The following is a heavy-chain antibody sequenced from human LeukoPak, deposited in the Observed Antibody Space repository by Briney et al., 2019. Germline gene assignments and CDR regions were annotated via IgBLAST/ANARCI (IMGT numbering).Heavy chain of an antibody. Sequence: SETLSLTCTVSGGSISSYYWSWIRQPPGKGLEWIGYIYYSGSTNYNPSLKSRVTISVDTSKNQFSLKLSSVTAADTAVSYCARVGYYYDSSGYYCGGYYFDYWGQGTLVTVSS. J-gene: IGHJ4*02. CDR3: ARVGYYYDSSGYYCGGYYFDY. D-gene: IGHD3-22*01. V-gene: IGHV4-59*08. CDR2: IYYSGST. CDR1: GGSISSYY.